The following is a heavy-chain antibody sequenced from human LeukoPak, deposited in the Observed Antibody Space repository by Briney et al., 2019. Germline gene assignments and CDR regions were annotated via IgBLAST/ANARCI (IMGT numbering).Heavy chain of an antibody. Sequence: GGSLRLSCAASGFTFSSSAMHWVRQAPDKGLEWVAVISYDGSNKYYADSVKGRFTISRDNSKNTLYLQMNSLRAEDTAVYYCARGGGYSYGYYFDYWGQGTLVTVSS. J-gene: IGHJ4*02. D-gene: IGHD5-18*01. CDR1: GFTFSSSA. V-gene: IGHV3-30-3*01. CDR3: ARGGGYSYGYYFDY. CDR2: ISYDGSNK.